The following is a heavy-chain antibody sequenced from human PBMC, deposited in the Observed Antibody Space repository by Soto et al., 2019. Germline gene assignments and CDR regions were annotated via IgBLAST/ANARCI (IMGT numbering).Heavy chain of an antibody. CDR2: TYYRSKWYN. CDR3: ARTVEMWLGKLYFDY. V-gene: IGHV6-1*01. Sequence: QVQLQQSGPGLVKPSQTLSLTCAISGDSVSSNSAAWNWIRQSPSRGLEWLGRTYYRSKWYNDYEVSVKSLIPINPHTSNNQFSLQLNSVTPEDTAVYYCARTVEMWLGKLYFDYWGQGTLVTVSS. J-gene: IGHJ4*02. D-gene: IGHD6-19*01. CDR1: GDSVSSNSAA.